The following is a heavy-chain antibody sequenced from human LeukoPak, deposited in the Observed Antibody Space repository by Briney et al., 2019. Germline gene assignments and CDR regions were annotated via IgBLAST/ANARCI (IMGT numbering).Heavy chain of an antibody. CDR1: GFIFSDYG. D-gene: IGHD2-21*02. V-gene: IGHV3-23*01. J-gene: IGHJ4*02. Sequence: GGSLRLSCAASGFIFSDYGMSWARQAPGKGLEWVSVISSTGGNTYYADSVKGRFTICRDNSKNTVYLQMNSLRAEDTALYYCSKEGSDDYYFDCWGQGTLLTVSS. CDR3: SKEGSDDYYFDC. CDR2: ISSTGGNT.